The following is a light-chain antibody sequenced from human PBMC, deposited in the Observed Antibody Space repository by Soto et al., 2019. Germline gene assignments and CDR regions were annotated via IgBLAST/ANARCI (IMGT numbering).Light chain of an antibody. CDR1: QSVNSN. CDR2: GAS. J-gene: IGKJ1*01. CDR3: QQYDYWPET. V-gene: IGKV3-15*01. Sequence: EIVMTQSPATLSVSPGETATLSCRASQSVNSNLAWYQQKPGQPPRLLIYGASTRATGIPARFSGSGSGTDFTLTISRLQSEDFAVFYCQQYDYWPETFGQGTKVEIK.